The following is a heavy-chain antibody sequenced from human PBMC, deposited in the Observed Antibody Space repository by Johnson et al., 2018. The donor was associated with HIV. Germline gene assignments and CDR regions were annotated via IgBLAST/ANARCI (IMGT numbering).Heavy chain of an antibody. CDR2: IWYDGSNN. Sequence: QVQLVESGGGVVQPGRSLRLSCTASGFTFSSYGIHWVRQAPGKGLEWVALIWYDGSNNYYADSVKGRFTISRDNSKNTLYLQMNSLRAEDTAVYYCAKDLFTEREDDAFDIWGQGTMVTVSS. CDR1: GFTFSSYG. D-gene: IGHD1-26*01. J-gene: IGHJ3*02. V-gene: IGHV3-33*06. CDR3: AKDLFTEREDDAFDI.